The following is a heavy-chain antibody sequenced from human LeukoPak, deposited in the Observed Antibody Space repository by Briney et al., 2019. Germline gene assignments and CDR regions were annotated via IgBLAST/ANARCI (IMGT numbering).Heavy chain of an antibody. V-gene: IGHV4-39*07. CDR2: INYSGST. CDR3: ARDRAAAGTGLDY. CDR1: GGSISRSSYY. J-gene: IGHJ4*02. D-gene: IGHD6-13*01. Sequence: SETLSLTCTVSGGSISRSSYYLDWIRQPPGKGLEWIGSINYSGSTFYNPSLKSRVTISADTSKNQFSLKLSSVTAADTAVYYCARDRAAAGTGLDYWGQGTLVTVSS.